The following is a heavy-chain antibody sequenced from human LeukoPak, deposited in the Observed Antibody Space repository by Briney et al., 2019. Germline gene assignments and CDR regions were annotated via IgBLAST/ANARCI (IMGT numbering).Heavy chain of an antibody. J-gene: IGHJ3*02. Sequence: GASVKVSCKASGYTFTSYGLSWVRQAPGQGLEWMGWISAYNGNTNYAQKLQGRVTMTTDTSTRTAYMELRSLRSDDTAVYYCARLPTIFGVLSAFDIWGQGTLVTVSS. D-gene: IGHD3-3*01. CDR2: ISAYNGNT. V-gene: IGHV1-18*01. CDR3: ARLPTIFGVLSAFDI. CDR1: GYTFTSYG.